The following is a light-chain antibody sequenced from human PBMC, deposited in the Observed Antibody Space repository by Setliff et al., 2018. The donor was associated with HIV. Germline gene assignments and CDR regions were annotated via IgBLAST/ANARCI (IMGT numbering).Light chain of an antibody. CDR2: QAT. CDR1: SNDVGRYDL. J-gene: IGLJ1*01. Sequence: ALTQPASVSGSPGQSITISCTGTSNDVGRYDLVSWYQQHPARASKLIIYQATRRPSGVSNRFSGSKSGNVASLTISGLQAEDEADYYCCSNTGSNTFVFGTGTKVTVL. V-gene: IGLV2-23*01. CDR3: CSNTGSNTFV.